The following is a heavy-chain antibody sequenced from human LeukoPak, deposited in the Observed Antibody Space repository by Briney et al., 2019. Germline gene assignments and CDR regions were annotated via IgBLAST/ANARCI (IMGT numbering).Heavy chain of an antibody. V-gene: IGHV4-34*01. CDR2: INHSGST. CDR1: GGSFSGYY. CDR3: ARRQGGYSYDPTYYFDY. D-gene: IGHD5-18*01. J-gene: IGHJ4*02. Sequence: SETLSLTCVVYGGSFSGYYWSWIRQPPGKGLEWIGEINHSGSTNYNPSLKSRVTISVDTSKNQFSLKLSSVTAADTAVYYCARRQGGYSYDPTYYFDYWSQGTLVTVSS.